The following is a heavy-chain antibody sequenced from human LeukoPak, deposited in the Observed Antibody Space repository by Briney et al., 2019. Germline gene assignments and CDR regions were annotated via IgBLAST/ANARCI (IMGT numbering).Heavy chain of an antibody. CDR2: IYYSGST. D-gene: IGHD2-2*01. V-gene: IGHV4-39*01. CDR1: GGSMSSSSYY. J-gene: IGHJ4*02. CDR3: ASPLGYCSSTNCYGDY. Sequence: PSETLSLTCTVSGGSMSSSSYYWGWIRQPPGKGLEWIGSIYYSGSTYYNPSLKSRVTISVDTSKNQFSLKLSSVTAADTAVYYCASPLGYCSSTNCYGDYWGQGTLVTVSS.